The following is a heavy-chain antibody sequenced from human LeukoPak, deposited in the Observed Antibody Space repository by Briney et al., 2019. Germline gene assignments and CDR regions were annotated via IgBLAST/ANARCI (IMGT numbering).Heavy chain of an antibody. CDR3: AKRGVVIRAILVGFHKEAYYFDS. CDR2: ISDSGGRT. D-gene: IGHD2-21*01. V-gene: IGHV3-23*01. Sequence: GGSLRLSCAVSGITLSNYGMSWVRQAPGKGLEWVAGISDSGGRTNCADSVKGRFTISRDNPKNTLYLQMNSLRAEDTAVYFCAKRGVVIRAILVGFHKEAYYFDSWGQGALVTVSS. CDR1: GITLSNYG. J-gene: IGHJ4*02.